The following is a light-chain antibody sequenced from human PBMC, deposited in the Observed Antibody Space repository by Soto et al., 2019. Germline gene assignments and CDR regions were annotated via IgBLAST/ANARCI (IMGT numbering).Light chain of an antibody. Sequence: QSALTQLASVSASPGQSITISCTGTSSDVGGYNYVSWYQQHPGKAPKLMIYDVNNRPSGVSSRFSGSKSGNTASLTISGLQTGDEAHYYCSSYVTVGTLFGGGTKLTVL. CDR3: SSYVTVGTL. V-gene: IGLV2-14*01. CDR1: SSDVGGYNY. J-gene: IGLJ3*02. CDR2: DVN.